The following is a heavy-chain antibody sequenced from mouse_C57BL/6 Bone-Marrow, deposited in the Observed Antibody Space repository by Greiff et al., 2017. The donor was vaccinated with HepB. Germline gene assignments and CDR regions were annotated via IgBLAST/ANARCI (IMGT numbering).Heavy chain of an antibody. V-gene: IGHV1-85*01. D-gene: IGHD1-1*01. CDR2: IYPRDGST. J-gene: IGHJ4*01. CDR1: GYTFTSYD. Sequence: VQVVESGPELVKPGASVKLSCKASGYTFTSYDINWVKQRPGQGLEWIGWIYPRDGSTKYNEKFKGKARLTVDTSSSTAYMELHSLTSEDSAVYFCARRIITTVVATDYAMDYWGQGTSVTVSS. CDR3: ARRIITTVVATDYAMDY.